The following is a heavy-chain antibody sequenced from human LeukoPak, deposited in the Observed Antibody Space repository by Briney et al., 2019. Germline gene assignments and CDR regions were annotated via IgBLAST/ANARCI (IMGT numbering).Heavy chain of an antibody. CDR2: ISGSGAST. Sequence: GGSLRLSCAASGFTFSSYAMSWVRQAPGKGLEWVSAISGSGASTKYADSVKGRFTISRDNSLDTLYLQMNSLRADDTAVYYCAKAGEVVTAAIRYYYYYYMDVWGKGTTVTVSS. CDR3: AKAGEVVTAAIRYYYYYYMDV. V-gene: IGHV3-23*01. J-gene: IGHJ6*03. D-gene: IGHD2-2*02. CDR1: GFTFSSYA.